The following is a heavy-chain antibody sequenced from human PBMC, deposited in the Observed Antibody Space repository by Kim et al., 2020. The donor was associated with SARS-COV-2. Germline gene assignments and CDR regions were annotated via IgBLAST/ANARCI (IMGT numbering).Heavy chain of an antibody. CDR2: IYYSGST. J-gene: IGHJ4*02. V-gene: IGHV4-39*07. D-gene: IGHD3-10*01. CDR1: GGSISSSSYY. Sequence: SETLSLTCTVSGGSISSSSYYWGWIRQPPGKGLEWIGSIYYSGSTYYNPSLKSRVTISVDTSKNQFSLKLSSVTAADTAVYYCARRGLARIGGDDYWGQGTLVTVSS. CDR3: ARRGLARIGGDDY.